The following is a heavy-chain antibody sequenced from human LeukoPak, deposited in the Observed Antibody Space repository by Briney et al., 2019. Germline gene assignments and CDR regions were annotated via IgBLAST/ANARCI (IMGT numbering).Heavy chain of an antibody. Sequence: GGSLRLSCAASGFTFSNYWMYWVRQAPGKGLEWVALISYDGGDKYYAESMKGRITISRDNAENTLYLQMNNLRPDDTAFYFCVKEGVEYSYSYGDYWGQGTLVTVSS. D-gene: IGHD3-16*01. CDR1: GFTFSNYW. J-gene: IGHJ4*02. CDR3: VKEGVEYSYSYGDY. CDR2: ISYDGGDK. V-gene: IGHV3-30*18.